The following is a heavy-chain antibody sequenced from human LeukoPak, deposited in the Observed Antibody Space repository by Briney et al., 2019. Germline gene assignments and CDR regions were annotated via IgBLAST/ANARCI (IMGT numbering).Heavy chain of an antibody. V-gene: IGHV4-59*12. J-gene: IGHJ2*01. CDR1: GGSISSYY. Sequence: PSETLSLTCTVSGGSISSYYWSWIRQPPGKGLEWIGYIYYSGSTNYNPSLKSRVTISVDTSKNQFSLKLSSVTAADTAVYSCARDVGNWYLDLWSWGTLVTVSS. CDR3: ARDVGNWYLDL. CDR2: IYYSGST.